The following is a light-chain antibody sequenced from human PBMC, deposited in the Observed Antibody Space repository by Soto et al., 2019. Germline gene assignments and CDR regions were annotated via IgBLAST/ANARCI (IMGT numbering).Light chain of an antibody. Sequence: DIQMTQSPSSLSASVGDRVTITCQASQDIKNYLNWYQQKSRKAPKLLIYDASDLETGVPSRFSGSGSGTDFTFTISRLQPEDIATYYCQQYENLPTFGQGTRLEIK. CDR3: QQYENLPT. CDR1: QDIKNY. J-gene: IGKJ5*01. V-gene: IGKV1-33*01. CDR2: DAS.